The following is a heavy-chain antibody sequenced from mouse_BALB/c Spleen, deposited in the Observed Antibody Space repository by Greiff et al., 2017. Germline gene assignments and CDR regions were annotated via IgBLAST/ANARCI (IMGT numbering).Heavy chain of an antibody. V-gene: IGHV1S81*02. Sequence: QVQLQQPGAELVKPGASVKLSCKASGYTFTSYWMHWVKQRPGQGLEWIGEINPSNGRTNYNEKFKSKATLTVDKSSSTAYMQLSSLTSEDSAVYYCAREDYWGQGTSVTVSS. J-gene: IGHJ4*01. CDR1: GYTFTSYW. CDR2: INPSNGRT. CDR3: AREDY.